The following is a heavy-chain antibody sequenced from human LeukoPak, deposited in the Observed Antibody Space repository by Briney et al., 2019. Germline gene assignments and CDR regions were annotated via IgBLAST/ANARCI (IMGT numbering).Heavy chain of an antibody. J-gene: IGHJ3*02. CDR2: ISGSGGST. Sequence: QTGGALRVSCAASGFTFSSYAMSWVRQAPGKGLEWVSAISGSGGSTYYADSVKGRFTISRENSKNTLYLQMNSLRAEDTAVYYCARQEVVEDTFDIWGQGTMVTVSS. CDR1: GFTFSSYA. CDR3: ARQEVVEDTFDI. V-gene: IGHV3-23*01. D-gene: IGHD2-15*01.